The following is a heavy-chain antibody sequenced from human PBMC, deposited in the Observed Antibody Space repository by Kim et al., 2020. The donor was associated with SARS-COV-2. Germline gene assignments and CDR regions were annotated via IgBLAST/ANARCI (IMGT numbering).Heavy chain of an antibody. CDR1: GYTFTSYG. CDR2: ISAYNGNT. D-gene: IGHD2-2*01. J-gene: IGHJ6*02. CDR3: ARGIEDQLLSDYYYYYGMDV. V-gene: IGHV1-18*04. Sequence: ASVKVSCKASGYTFTSYGISWVRQAPGQGLEWMGWISAYNGNTNYAQKPQGRVTMTTDTSTSTAYMELRSLRSDDTAVYYCARGIEDQLLSDYYYYYGMDVWGQGTTVTVSS.